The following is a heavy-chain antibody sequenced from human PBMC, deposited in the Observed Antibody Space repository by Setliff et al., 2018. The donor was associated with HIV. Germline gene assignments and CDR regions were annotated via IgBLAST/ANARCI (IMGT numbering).Heavy chain of an antibody. D-gene: IGHD3-3*01. J-gene: IGHJ5*02. CDR2: IVPTLGSV. CDR3: ARVIGDDFWSGTSNWFDP. Sequence: SVKVSCKASGDTCRSYAISWVRQAPGQGLEWMGRIVPTLGSVNYAQKFQGRVTITANKPTTTAYMQIVGLTSEDAAIYYCARVIGDDFWSGTSNWFDPWGQGTVVTVSS. CDR1: GDTCRSYA. V-gene: IGHV1-69*04.